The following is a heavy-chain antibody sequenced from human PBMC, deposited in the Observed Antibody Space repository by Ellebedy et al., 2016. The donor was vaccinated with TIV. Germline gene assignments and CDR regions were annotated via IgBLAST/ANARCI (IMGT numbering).Heavy chain of an antibody. CDR3: ARLPPRHSSGYGDALDV. D-gene: IGHD3-22*01. J-gene: IGHJ3*01. CDR2: ISNSGST. CDR1: GGSVSSGSYY. Sequence: MPGGSLRLSCTVSGGSVSSGSYYWSWIRQPPGKGLEWVGYISNSGSTNYNPSLKSRVTISVHTSKDQFSLKLSSVTAADTAVYYCARLPPRHSSGYGDALDVWGQGTMVTVSS. V-gene: IGHV4-61*01.